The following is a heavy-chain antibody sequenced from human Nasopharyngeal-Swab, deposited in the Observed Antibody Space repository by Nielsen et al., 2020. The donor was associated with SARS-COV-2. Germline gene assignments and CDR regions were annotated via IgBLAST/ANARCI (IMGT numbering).Heavy chain of an antibody. CDR1: GFTFSSYS. V-gene: IGHV3-21*01. D-gene: IGHD2-2*01. J-gene: IGHJ4*02. CDR3: ARDQGYCSSTSCHEFDY. Sequence: GESLKISCAASGFTFSSYSMNWVRQAPGKGLEWVSSISSSSSYIYYADSVKGRFTISRDNAKNSLYLQMNSLRAEDTAVYYCARDQGYCSSTSCHEFDYWGQGTLVTVSS. CDR2: ISSSSSYI.